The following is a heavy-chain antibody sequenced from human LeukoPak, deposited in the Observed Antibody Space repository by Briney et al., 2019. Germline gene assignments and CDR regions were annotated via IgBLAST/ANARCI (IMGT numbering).Heavy chain of an antibody. V-gene: IGHV5-51*01. CDR1: GYRFTNYW. J-gene: IGHJ4*02. D-gene: IGHD5-24*01. CDR2: IYAGNSDT. CDR3: AILNHPDGRVY. Sequence: GESLKISCKGSGYRFTNYWVGWVRQMPGKGLEWMAIIYAGNSDTKYSPSFQGQVSISTDRSISTAYLQWSSLQASDTAIYYCAILNHPDGRVYWGQGTPVTVSS.